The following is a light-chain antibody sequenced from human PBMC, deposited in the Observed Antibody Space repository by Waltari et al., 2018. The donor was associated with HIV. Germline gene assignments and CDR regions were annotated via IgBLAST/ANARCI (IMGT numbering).Light chain of an antibody. CDR1: SSNIGSNY. V-gene: IGLV1-47*01. CDR2: GSN. CDR3: AAWDDSLSGRV. Sequence: QSVLTQSPSASGTPGQRVTISCSGSSSNIGSNYVYWYQQLPGTAPKLLIYGSNRRPPGVPDRFSGSKAGTSASLAISGLRSEDEADYYCAAWDDSLSGRVFGGGTKLTVL. J-gene: IGLJ3*02.